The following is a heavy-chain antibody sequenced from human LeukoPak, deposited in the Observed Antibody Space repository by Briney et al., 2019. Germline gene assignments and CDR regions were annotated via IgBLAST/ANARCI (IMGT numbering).Heavy chain of an antibody. V-gene: IGHV3-23*01. CDR1: GFTFSKYA. CDR2: ISGSGGST. J-gene: IGHJ4*02. D-gene: IGHD3-22*01. CDR3: AKNEGNGYFDY. Sequence: GGSLRLSCAASGFTFSKYAMSWVRQAPGKGLEWVSGISGSGGSTYYADPVKGRFTISRDNSKNTLYLQMNSLRAEDTAVYYCAKNEGNGYFDYWGQGTLVTVSS.